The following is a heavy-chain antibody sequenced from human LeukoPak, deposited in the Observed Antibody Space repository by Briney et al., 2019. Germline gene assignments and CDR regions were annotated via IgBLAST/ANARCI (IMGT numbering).Heavy chain of an antibody. CDR3: ARDLGYYDSSGYSDGGSY. CDR1: GFTFSSYG. D-gene: IGHD3-22*01. Sequence: PGRSLGLSCAASGFTFSSYGMHWVRQAPGKGLEWVAVIWYDGSNKYYADSVKGRFTISRDNSKNTLYLQMNSLRAEDTAVYYCARDLGYYDSSGYSDGGSYWGQGTLVTVSS. CDR2: IWYDGSNK. J-gene: IGHJ4*02. V-gene: IGHV3-33*01.